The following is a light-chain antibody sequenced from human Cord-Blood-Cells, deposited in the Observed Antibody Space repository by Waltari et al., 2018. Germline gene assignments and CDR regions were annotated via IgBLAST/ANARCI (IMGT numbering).Light chain of an antibody. J-gene: IGKJ4*01. CDR3: QQRSNWPPLT. CDR2: CAS. CDR1: QSVSSY. V-gene: IGKV3-11*01. Sequence: EIVLTQSPATLYLSPGERDTLCCRASQSVSSYLAWYQQQPGQAPRLLIYCASNRATGTPARFSGSGSGTDFTLTIRSLEPEDFAVYYCQQRSNWPPLTFGGGTKVEIK.